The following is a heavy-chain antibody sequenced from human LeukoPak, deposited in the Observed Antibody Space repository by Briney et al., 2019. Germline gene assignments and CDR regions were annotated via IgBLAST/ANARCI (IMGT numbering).Heavy chain of an antibody. D-gene: IGHD1-26*01. CDR2: VYDIGST. J-gene: IGHJ5*02. CDR1: GGSIGSHY. Sequence: LETLSLTCTVSGGSIGSHYWTWIRQTPGKGLEWIGYVYDIGSTKYNPSLKSRVTISVDTSKNQFSLRLSSVTAADTAVYYCAREGPIVGATGALNWFDPWGQGTLVTVSS. V-gene: IGHV4-59*11. CDR3: AREGPIVGATGALNWFDP.